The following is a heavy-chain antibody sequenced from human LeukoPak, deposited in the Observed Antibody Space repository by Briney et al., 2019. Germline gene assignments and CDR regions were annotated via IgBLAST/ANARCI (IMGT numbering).Heavy chain of an antibody. J-gene: IGHJ4*02. D-gene: IGHD5-24*01. CDR3: ARVEDGYNDY. CDR1: GFTFSSYA. V-gene: IGHV3-64*01. CDR2: ISSSGGST. Sequence: GGSLRLSCAASGFTFSSYAMHWVRQAPGKGLEYVSAISSSGGSTYYANSVKGRFTISRDNSKNTLYLQMGSLRAEDMAVYYCARVEDGYNDYWGQGTLVTVSS.